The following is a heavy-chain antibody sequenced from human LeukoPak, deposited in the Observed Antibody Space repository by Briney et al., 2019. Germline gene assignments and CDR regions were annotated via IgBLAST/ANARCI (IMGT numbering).Heavy chain of an antibody. V-gene: IGHV1-69*01. CDR2: IIPIFGTA. Sequence: SVKVSCKASGGTFSSYAISWVRQAPGQGLEWMGGIIPIFGTANYAQKFQGRVTITADESTSTAYIELSSLRSEDTAVYYCARDKRDPSYYYYGMDVWGKGTTVTVSS. J-gene: IGHJ6*04. CDR1: GGTFSSYA. CDR3: ARDKRDPSYYYYGMDV.